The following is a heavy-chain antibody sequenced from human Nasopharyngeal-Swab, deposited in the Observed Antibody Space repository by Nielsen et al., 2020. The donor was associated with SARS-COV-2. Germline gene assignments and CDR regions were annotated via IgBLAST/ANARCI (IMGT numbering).Heavy chain of an antibody. D-gene: IGHD2-15*01. CDR2: IRSKGNSYAT. CDR3: TRCGGSCYTGKDY. J-gene: IGHJ4*02. V-gene: IGHV3-73*01. Sequence: GESLKISCAASGFIFSDSAIHWVRQASGKGLEWVGRIRSKGNSYATEYAASVEGRFTISRDDSKNTPYLQMNSLITEDTAVYYCTRCGGSCYTGKDYWGQGTLVTVSS. CDR1: GFIFSDSA.